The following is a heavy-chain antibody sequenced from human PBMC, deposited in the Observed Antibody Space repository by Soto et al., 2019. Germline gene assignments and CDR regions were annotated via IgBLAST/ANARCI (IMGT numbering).Heavy chain of an antibody. CDR1: GFTFSDYY. D-gene: IGHD3-22*01. V-gene: IGHV3-11*06. Sequence: XGSLRLSCAASGFTFSDYYMSWIRQAPGKGLEWVSYISSSSSYTNYADSVKGRFTISRDNAKNSLYLQMNSLRAEDTAVYYCAKVRDSSGSDYWGQGTLVTVSS. J-gene: IGHJ4*02. CDR2: ISSSSSYT. CDR3: AKVRDSSGSDY.